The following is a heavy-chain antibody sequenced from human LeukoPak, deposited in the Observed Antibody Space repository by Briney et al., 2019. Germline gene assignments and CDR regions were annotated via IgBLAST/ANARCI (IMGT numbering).Heavy chain of an antibody. CDR1: GFTFSSYG. Sequence: QSGGSLRLSCAASGFTFSSYGMSWVRQAPGKGLEWVSAISGSGGSTYYADSVKGRFTISRDNSENTLYLQMNSLRAEDTAVYYCAKDSSSRSRGVYFDYWGQGTLVTVSS. CDR3: AKDSSSRSRGVYFDY. J-gene: IGHJ4*02. CDR2: ISGSGGST. D-gene: IGHD6-13*01. V-gene: IGHV3-23*01.